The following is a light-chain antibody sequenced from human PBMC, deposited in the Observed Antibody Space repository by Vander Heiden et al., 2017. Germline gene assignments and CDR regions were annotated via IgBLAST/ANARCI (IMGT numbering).Light chain of an antibody. V-gene: IGLV1-51*01. CDR1: SSNIGYNS. CDR3: GAWDSSLSVVL. J-gene: IGLJ3*02. CDR2: DNN. Sequence: QSVLTQPPSVSAAPGQTVTISCSGGSSNIGYNSVSWYQQLPGTAPKFLNYDNNKRPSGIPDRFSGSKSGTSATLDITGLQTGDEAGYYCGAWDSSLSVVLFGGGTKLTVL.